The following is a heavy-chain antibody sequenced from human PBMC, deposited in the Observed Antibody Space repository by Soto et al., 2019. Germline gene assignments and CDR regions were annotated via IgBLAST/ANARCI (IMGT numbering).Heavy chain of an antibody. CDR2: INPSGGST. D-gene: IGHD3-3*01. V-gene: IGHV1-46*03. J-gene: IGHJ3*02. CDR3: ACLLDCDFWSGYYSGKRNDAFDI. CDR1: GYTFTSYY. Sequence: ASVKVSCKASGYTFTSYYMHWVRQAPGQGLEWMGIINPSGGSTSYAQKFQGRVTMTRDTSTSTVYMELSSLRSEDTAVYYCACLLDCDFWSGYYSGKRNDAFDIWGQGTMVTVS.